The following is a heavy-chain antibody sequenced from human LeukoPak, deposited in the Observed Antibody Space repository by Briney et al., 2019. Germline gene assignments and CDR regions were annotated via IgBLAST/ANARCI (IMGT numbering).Heavy chain of an antibody. Sequence: PGGSLRLSCAASGFTFSSYEMNWVRQAPGKGPEWVSYISSSGSTIYYADSVKGRFTISRDNAKNSLYLQMSSLRAEDTAVYYCARDRFVVVPAASAYYYGMDVWGQGTTVTVSS. CDR2: ISSSGSTI. CDR1: GFTFSSYE. V-gene: IGHV3-48*03. D-gene: IGHD2-2*01. CDR3: ARDRFVVVPAASAYYYGMDV. J-gene: IGHJ6*02.